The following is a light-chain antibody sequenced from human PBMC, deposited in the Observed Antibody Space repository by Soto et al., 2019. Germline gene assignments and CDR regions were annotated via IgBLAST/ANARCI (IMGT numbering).Light chain of an antibody. CDR2: GST. V-gene: IGLV1-40*01. Sequence: QPVLTQPPSVSGAPGQRVTISCTGSSSNIGAGYDVHWYQQLPGTAPKLLIYGSTNRPSGVPDRFSGSKSGTSASLAITGLQAEDEADYYCQSYDSSLSASKVFGTGTKLTVL. CDR3: QSYDSSLSASKV. J-gene: IGLJ1*01. CDR1: SSNIGAGYD.